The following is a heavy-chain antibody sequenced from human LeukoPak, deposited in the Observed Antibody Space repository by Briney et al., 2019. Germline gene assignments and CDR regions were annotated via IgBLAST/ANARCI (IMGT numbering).Heavy chain of an antibody. CDR1: GYTFTNYD. J-gene: IGHJ6*02. Sequence: ASVKVSCKTSGYTFTNYDINWVRQATGQGLEWMGWMNPNSGNTGYAQKFQGRVTMTRDTSISTAYMELRSLRSEDTAVYYCAKGGTMVRGVNPLGDYGMDVWGQGTTVTVSS. V-gene: IGHV1-8*01. D-gene: IGHD3-10*01. CDR3: AKGGTMVRGVNPLGDYGMDV. CDR2: MNPNSGNT.